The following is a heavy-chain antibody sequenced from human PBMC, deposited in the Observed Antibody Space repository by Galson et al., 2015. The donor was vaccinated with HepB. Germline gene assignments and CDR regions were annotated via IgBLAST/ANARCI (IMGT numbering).Heavy chain of an antibody. D-gene: IGHD2-2*01. CDR1: GFTFDDYG. CDR3: ARGPHLLDIVVVPAAMSYYYGMDV. J-gene: IGHJ6*02. CDR2: INWNGGST. V-gene: IGHV3-20*01. Sequence: SLRLSCAASGFTFDDYGMSWVRQAPGKGLEWVSGINWNGGSTGYADSVKGRFAISRDNAKNSLYLQMNSLRAEDTALYHCARGPHLLDIVVVPAAMSYYYGMDVWGQGTTVTVSS.